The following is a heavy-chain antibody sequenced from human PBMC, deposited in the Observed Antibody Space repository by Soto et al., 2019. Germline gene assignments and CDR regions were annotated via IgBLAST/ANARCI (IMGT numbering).Heavy chain of an antibody. J-gene: IGHJ4*01. CDR2: IIGGNGDT. CDR1: GFTFRPYT. D-gene: IGHD4-17*01. CDR3: AKDKQPDGAWDIEY. Sequence: EVQLLESGGDLVQPGWSLRLSCAASGFTFRPYTMSWVRQAPGKGLEWVSSIIGGNGDTFYADSVTGHFTISRDISKSSLYLRMSGLSVEETAIYYCAKDKQPDGAWDIEYWGHGSLVTVFS. V-gene: IGHV3-23*01.